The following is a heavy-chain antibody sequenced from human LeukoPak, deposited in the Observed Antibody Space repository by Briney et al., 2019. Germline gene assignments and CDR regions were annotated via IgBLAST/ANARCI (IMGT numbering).Heavy chain of an antibody. CDR2: INHSGST. D-gene: IGHD6-6*01. J-gene: IGHJ4*02. V-gene: IGHV4-34*01. Sequence: PSETLSLTCAVYGGSFSGYYWSWIRQPPGKGLEWIGEINHSGSTNYNPSLKSRVTISVDTSQNQFSLSLSSVTAADTAVHYCARQDIAARLFDYWGQGTLVTVSS. CDR3: ARQDIAARLFDY. CDR1: GGSFSGYY.